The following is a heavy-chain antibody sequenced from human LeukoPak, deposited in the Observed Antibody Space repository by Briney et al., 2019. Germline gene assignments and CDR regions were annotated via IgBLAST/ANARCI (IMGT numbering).Heavy chain of an antibody. CDR3: ARDLWGGSSTSSSTYTEYYFDY. V-gene: IGHV1-46*01. J-gene: IGHJ4*02. CDR2: INPSGGST. CDR1: GYTFTSYY. D-gene: IGHD2-2*01. Sequence: GASVKVSCKASGYTFTSYYMHWVRQAPGQGLEWMGIINPSGGSTSYAQKFQGRVTMTRDTSTSTVYMELSSLRSEDTAVYYCARDLWGGSSTSSSTYTEYYFDYWGQGTLVTVSS.